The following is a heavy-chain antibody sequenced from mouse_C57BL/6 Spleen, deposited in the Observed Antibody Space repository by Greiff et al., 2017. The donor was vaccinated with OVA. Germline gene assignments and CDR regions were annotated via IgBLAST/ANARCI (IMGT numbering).Heavy chain of an antibody. CDR3: ARRGEVLRSSMDY. Sequence: VKLMESGPELVKPGASVKLSCKASGYTFTSYDINWVKQRPGQGLEWIGWIYPRDGSTKYNETFKGKATLTVDTSSSTAYMELHSLTSEDSAVYFCARRGEVLRSSMDYWGQGTSVTVSS. D-gene: IGHD1-1*01. J-gene: IGHJ4*01. CDR1: GYTFTSYD. V-gene: IGHV1-85*01. CDR2: IYPRDGST.